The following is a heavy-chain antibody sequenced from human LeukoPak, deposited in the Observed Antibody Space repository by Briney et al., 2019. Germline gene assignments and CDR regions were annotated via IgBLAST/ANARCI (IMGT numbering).Heavy chain of an antibody. J-gene: IGHJ4*02. CDR3: ARGYYDILTGRPKDFDY. CDR1: GYTFTGYY. D-gene: IGHD3-9*01. CDR2: INPNSGGT. Sequence: ASVKVSFKASGYTFTGYYMHWVRQAPGQGLEWMGWINPNSGGTNYAQKFQGRVTMTRDTSISTAYMELSRLRSDDTAVYYCARGYYDILTGRPKDFDYWGQGTLVTVSS. V-gene: IGHV1-2*02.